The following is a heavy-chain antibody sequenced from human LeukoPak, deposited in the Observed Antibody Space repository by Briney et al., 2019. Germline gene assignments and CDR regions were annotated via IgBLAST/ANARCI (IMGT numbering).Heavy chain of an antibody. J-gene: IGHJ6*03. CDR2: IKQDGSEK. CDR3: TRVEETATTAAIIRKYSYYYYYMDV. D-gene: IGHD4-11*01. CDR1: GFTFSSYW. Sequence: GGSLRLSCAAPGFTFSSYWMSWVRQAPGKGLEWVANIKQDGSEKHYVDSVKGRFTISRDNAKNSLYLQMNSLRAEDTALYYCTRVEETATTAAIIRKYSYYYYYMDVWGKGNTVTVSS. V-gene: IGHV3-7*01.